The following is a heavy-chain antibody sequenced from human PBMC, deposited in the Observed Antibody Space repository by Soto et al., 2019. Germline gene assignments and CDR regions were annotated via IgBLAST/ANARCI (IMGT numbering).Heavy chain of an antibody. Sequence: ASVKVSCKASGYTFTSYAMHWVRQAPGQRLEWMGWINAGNGNTKYSQKFQGRVTITRDTSASTAYMELSSLRSEDTAVYYCASGDILTGHALNFDYWGQGTLVTVSS. CDR2: INAGNGNT. V-gene: IGHV1-3*01. CDR1: GYTFTSYA. J-gene: IGHJ4*02. CDR3: ASGDILTGHALNFDY. D-gene: IGHD3-9*01.